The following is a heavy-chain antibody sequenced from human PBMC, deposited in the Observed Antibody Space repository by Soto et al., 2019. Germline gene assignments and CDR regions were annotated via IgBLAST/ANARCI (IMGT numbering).Heavy chain of an antibody. D-gene: IGHD3-16*01. CDR2: ISGSGGST. J-gene: IGHJ2*01. Sequence: EVQLLESGGGLVQPGGSLRLSCAASGFTFSSYAMSWVRQAPGKGLEWVSAISGSGGSTYYADSVKGRFTISRDNSTNSLYLQMNSLKAEDTAVYSCARGGWGKGPAEFHWYFDLWGRGTLVTVSS. CDR3: ARGGWGKGPAEFHWYFDL. V-gene: IGHV3-23*01. CDR1: GFTFSSYA.